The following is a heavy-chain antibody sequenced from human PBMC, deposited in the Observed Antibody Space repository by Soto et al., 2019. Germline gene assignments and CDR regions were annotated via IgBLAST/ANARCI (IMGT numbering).Heavy chain of an antibody. CDR2: IYDSGSP. Sequence: SETLSLTCTISGGSISVYYWSWIRQSPGQRLEWIGYIYDSGSPYYNPSLKTRVTIAADSSTNQISLKLTSATAADTAVYYCARGVGSSPPRYWGRGTLVTVSS. V-gene: IGHV4-59*01. J-gene: IGHJ4*02. D-gene: IGHD3-9*01. CDR3: ARGVGSSPPRY. CDR1: GGSISVYY.